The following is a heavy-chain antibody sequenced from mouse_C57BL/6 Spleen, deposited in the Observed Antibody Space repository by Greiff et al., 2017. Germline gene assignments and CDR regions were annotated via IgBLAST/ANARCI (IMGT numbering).Heavy chain of an antibody. Sequence: QVQLQQPGAELVRPGTSVKLSCKASGYTFTSYWMHWVKQRPGQGLEWIGVIDPSDSYTNYNQKFKGKATLTVDTSSSTAYMQLSSLTSEDSAVYYCAGVYYGSSYFDYWGQGTTLTVSS. CDR2: IDPSDSYT. V-gene: IGHV1-59*01. D-gene: IGHD1-1*01. J-gene: IGHJ2*01. CDR1: GYTFTSYW. CDR3: AGVYYGSSYFDY.